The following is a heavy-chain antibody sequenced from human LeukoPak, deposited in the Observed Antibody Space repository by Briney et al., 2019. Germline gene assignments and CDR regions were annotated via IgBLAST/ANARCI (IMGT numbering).Heavy chain of an antibody. J-gene: IGHJ6*03. CDR1: GFTFSSYS. CDR3: ARKSPLYYMDV. V-gene: IGHV3-20*04. CDR2: INWNGGST. Sequence: GGSLRLSCAASGFTFSSYSMNWVRQAPGKGLEWVSGINWNGGSTGYADSVKGRFTISRDNAKNSLYLQMNSLRAEDTALYYCARKSPLYYMDVWGKGTTVTVSS.